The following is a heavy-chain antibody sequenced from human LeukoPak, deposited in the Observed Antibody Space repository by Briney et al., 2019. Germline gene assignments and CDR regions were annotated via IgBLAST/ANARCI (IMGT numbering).Heavy chain of an antibody. J-gene: IGHJ5*02. CDR3: ARAWVVAATPTGWFDP. D-gene: IGHD2-15*01. V-gene: IGHV6-1*01. CDR1: GDSISSNSAA. CDR2: TYCRSKWYN. Sequence: SGPGLVKPSQTLSLTCAISGDSISSNSAAWDWIRQSPSRGLEWLGRTYCRSKWYNDYAVSVKSRITINPDTSKNQFSLQLNSVTPEDTAVYYCARAWVVAATPTGWFDPWGQGTLVTVSS.